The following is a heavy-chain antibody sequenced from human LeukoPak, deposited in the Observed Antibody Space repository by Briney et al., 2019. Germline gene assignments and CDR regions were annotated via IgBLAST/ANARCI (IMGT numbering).Heavy chain of an antibody. CDR3: ARKHAYYHGSGTSGLVP. D-gene: IGHD3-10*01. V-gene: IGHV1-8*01. J-gene: IGHJ3*01. CDR1: GYTFISYD. Sequence: ASVKVSCKASGYTFISYDINWVRQATGQGLEWMGWMNPNSGNTGYAQKFQGRVTMTRNTSISTAYMELSSLRSEDTAVYYCARKHAYYHGSGTSGLVPWGQGTMVTVSS. CDR2: MNPNSGNT.